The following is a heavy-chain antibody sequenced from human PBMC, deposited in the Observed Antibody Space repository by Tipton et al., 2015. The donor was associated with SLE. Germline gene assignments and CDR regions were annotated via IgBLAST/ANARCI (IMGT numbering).Heavy chain of an antibody. CDR1: GGSISSGGYY. D-gene: IGHD5-12*01. CDR2: INHSGTT. CDR3: ARGRDDAATIKGNWFDP. J-gene: IGHJ5*02. V-gene: IGHV4-39*07. Sequence: GLVKPSETLSLTCTVSGGSISSGGYYWSWIRQPPGKGLEWIGEINHSGTTFYNPSLKSRVTISVDASKNQFSLNLHSVTAADTSVYYCARGRDDAATIKGNWFDPWGQGTLVTVSS.